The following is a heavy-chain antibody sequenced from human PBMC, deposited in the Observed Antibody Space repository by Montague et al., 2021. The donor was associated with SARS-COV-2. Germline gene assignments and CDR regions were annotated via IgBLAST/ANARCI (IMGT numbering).Heavy chain of an antibody. D-gene: IGHD3-3*02. CDR1: GFTFNNYG. CDR2: ISYEGSIK. V-gene: IGHV3-30*18. J-gene: IGHJ4*02. CDR3: AKKNGVFHFSRDYYVDY. Sequence: SLRLSCAASGFTFNNYGMHWVRQAPGKGLEWVASISYEGSIKLYADSVKGRFTISRDSSKYTVYLQMSSLTAEDTAIYYCAKKNGVFHFSRDYYVDYWGQGTPVTVSA.